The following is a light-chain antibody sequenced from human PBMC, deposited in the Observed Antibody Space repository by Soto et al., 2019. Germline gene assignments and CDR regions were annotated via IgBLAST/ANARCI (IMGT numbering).Light chain of an antibody. V-gene: IGLV2-11*01. Sequence: QSALTQPRSVSGSPGQSVTISCTGTSSDVGYYNYVSWYQQYPGKAPKLVIYDVSKRPSGVPDRFSGSKSGNTASLTISGLQAEDEAAYYCCSVAGSYTFWVFGGGTKLTVL. J-gene: IGLJ3*02. CDR3: CSVAGSYTFWV. CDR1: SSDVGYYNY. CDR2: DVS.